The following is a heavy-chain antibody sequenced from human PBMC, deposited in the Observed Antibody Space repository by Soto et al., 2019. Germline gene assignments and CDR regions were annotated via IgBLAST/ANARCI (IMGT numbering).Heavy chain of an antibody. J-gene: IGHJ4*02. D-gene: IGHD6-25*01. V-gene: IGHV4-61*01. CDR3: ARDRAAAREGLDY. Sequence: PSETLSLTCTVSGGSVSSGSYYWSWIRQPPGKGLEWIGYIYYSGSTNYNPSLKSRVTISVDTSKNQFSLKLSSVTAADPAVYYCARDRAAAREGLDYWGQGTLVTVSS. CDR1: GGSVSSGSYY. CDR2: IYYSGST.